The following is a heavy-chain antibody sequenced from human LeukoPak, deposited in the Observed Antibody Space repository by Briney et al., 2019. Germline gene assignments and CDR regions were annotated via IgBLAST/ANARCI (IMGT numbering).Heavy chain of an antibody. D-gene: IGHD6-13*01. V-gene: IGHV4-61*02. CDR1: GGSISSGSYY. Sequence: SQTLSLTCTVSGGSISSGSYYWSWIRQPAGKGLEWIGRLYTSGSTEYNPSLKSRVTISLDTSKNQFSLRLSSVTAADTAVYYCAKVVAAAGTGEYFQHWGQGTLVTVSS. J-gene: IGHJ1*01. CDR3: AKVVAAAGTGEYFQH. CDR2: LYTSGST.